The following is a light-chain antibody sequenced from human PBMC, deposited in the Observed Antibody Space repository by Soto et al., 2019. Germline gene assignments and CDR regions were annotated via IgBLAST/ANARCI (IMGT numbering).Light chain of an antibody. CDR2: DAS. CDR1: QSVSRSY. V-gene: IGKV3-20*01. J-gene: IGKJ1*01. CDR3: QQYVRSPPSWT. Sequence: ETVLTQSPCTLSLSPGERATLSCRASQSVSRSYLAWYQQKPGQAPRLLIYDASSRATGIPDRFSGSGSGTDFTLTISRLEPEDFAVYYCQQYVRSPPSWTFGQGTKVEIK.